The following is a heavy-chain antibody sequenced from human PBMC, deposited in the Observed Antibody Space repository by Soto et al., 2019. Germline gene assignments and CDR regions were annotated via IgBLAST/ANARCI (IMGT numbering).Heavy chain of an antibody. V-gene: IGHV1-46*01. CDR3: ARWYYYNSSSDY. D-gene: IGHD3-10*01. CDR1: GYTFSDYQ. Sequence: QVQLVQSGAEVKKPGASVRISCKASGYTFSDYQIHWVRQAPGQGLEWMGVINPSGGSAGYAQKFQGRVTMTSDTSTSTVSMELSSLRFDDTAVYYCARWYYYNSSSDYWGQGTLVTVSS. CDR2: INPSGGSA. J-gene: IGHJ4*02.